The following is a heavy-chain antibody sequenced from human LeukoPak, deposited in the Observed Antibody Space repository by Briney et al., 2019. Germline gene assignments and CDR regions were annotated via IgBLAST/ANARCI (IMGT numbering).Heavy chain of an antibody. D-gene: IGHD7-27*01. J-gene: IGHJ4*02. V-gene: IGHV3-74*01. Sequence: GGSLRLSCAASGFTFSSYWMHWVRQAPGKGLVWVSRINGDGSSTNYADSVKGRFTISRDNAKNTLYLQMNSLRVEDTAVYYCARDLAWGAFDYWGQGILVAVSS. CDR1: GFTFSSYW. CDR2: INGDGSST. CDR3: ARDLAWGAFDY.